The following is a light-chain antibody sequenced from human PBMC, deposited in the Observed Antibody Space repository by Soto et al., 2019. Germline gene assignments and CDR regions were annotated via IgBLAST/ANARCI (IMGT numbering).Light chain of an antibody. Sequence: IPLTQSPSSLAASVGDRVAITCRASQGIGSHVAWYQQKPGRAPKLLVYAASTLQTGVPSRFSGSGSGTDFTLAISSLQPKDFATYYCQQLNSFPYTFGQGTKVEIK. J-gene: IGKJ2*01. V-gene: IGKV1-9*01. CDR1: QGIGSH. CDR2: AAS. CDR3: QQLNSFPYT.